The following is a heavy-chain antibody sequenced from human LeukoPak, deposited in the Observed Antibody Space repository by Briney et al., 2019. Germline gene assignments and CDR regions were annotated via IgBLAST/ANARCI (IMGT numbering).Heavy chain of an antibody. Sequence: PSETLSLTCTVSGGSISTYYWSWIRQPPGKGLEWIGYIYYSGGTKYNPSLKSRVTMSVDTSKNQFSLKLSSVTAADTAVYYCARLRLFGGVIVIPAYYYGMDVWGQGTTVTVSS. CDR1: GGSISTYY. J-gene: IGHJ6*02. CDR3: ARLRLFGGVIVIPAYYYGMDV. V-gene: IGHV4-59*08. CDR2: IYYSGGT. D-gene: IGHD3-16*02.